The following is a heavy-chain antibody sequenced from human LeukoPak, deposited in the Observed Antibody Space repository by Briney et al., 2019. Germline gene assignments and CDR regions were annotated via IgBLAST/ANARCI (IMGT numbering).Heavy chain of an antibody. Sequence: GRSLRLSCAASDSSFRSHDMSWVRQTLEKGLEWVSSIAGDGASSYADSVRGRFTISRDKSQNILYLQMNSLRADDTAIYYCAKGPNFGSWRAADYWGQGSLVTVSS. CDR1: DSSFRSHD. V-gene: IGHV3-23*01. D-gene: IGHD3-10*01. CDR3: AKGPNFGSWRAADY. CDR2: IAGDGAS. J-gene: IGHJ4*02.